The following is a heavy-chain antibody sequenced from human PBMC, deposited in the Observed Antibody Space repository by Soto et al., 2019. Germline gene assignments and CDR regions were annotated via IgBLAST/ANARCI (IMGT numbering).Heavy chain of an antibody. V-gene: IGHV3-7*01. CDR3: ARDLRYCSGGSCYWFDL. CDR2: IKQDGSEK. CDR1: GFTFSSYW. D-gene: IGHD2-15*01. Sequence: GGSLRLSCAASGFTFSSYWMSWVRQAPGKRLEWVANIKQDGSEKYYVDSVKGRFTSSRDNAKNSLYLQMNSLRAEDTAVYYCARDLRYCSGGSCYWFDLWGQGTLVTVS. J-gene: IGHJ5*02.